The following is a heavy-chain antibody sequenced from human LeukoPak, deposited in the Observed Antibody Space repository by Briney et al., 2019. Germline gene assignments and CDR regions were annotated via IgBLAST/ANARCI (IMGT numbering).Heavy chain of an antibody. CDR3: ATRGLVSNWYFDF. CDR1: GFTFYNYE. CDR2: IAANGGGT. Sequence: GGSLRLSCAASGFTFYNYEMHWFRQAPGKGLEWVSGIAANGGGTHYADSVKGRFTISRDNSDNTVFLQMNYLRAEDTAIYYCATRGLVSNWYFDFWGRGTLVTVSS. D-gene: IGHD6-6*01. J-gene: IGHJ2*01. V-gene: IGHV3-23*01.